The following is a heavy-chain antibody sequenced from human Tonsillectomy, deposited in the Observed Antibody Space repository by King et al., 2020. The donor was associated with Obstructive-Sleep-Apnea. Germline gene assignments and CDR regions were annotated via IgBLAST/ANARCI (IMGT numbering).Heavy chain of an antibody. CDR1: GFTFDDYA. D-gene: IGHD4-17*01. V-gene: IGHV3-9*01. Sequence: VQLVESGGGLVQPGRSLRLYCAGSGFTFDDYAMYWVRQAPGKGLEWVLGISWNMGSMGYADSVKGRFTISRDNPKNSLYLQMNRRRGEDSALYYCAKAGGDGDYYYGMDVWGQGTTVTVSS. J-gene: IGHJ6*02. CDR2: ISWNMGSM. CDR3: AKAGGDGDYYYGMDV.